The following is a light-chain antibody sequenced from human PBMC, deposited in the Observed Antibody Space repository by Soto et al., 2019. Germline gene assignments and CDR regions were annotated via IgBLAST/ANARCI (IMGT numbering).Light chain of an antibody. CDR2: GAS. Sequence: EIVLTHSPGTLSLSPGEIATLSCRASQSVSSSYLAWYQQKPGQAPRLLIYGASTRATGIPARFSGSGSGTEFTLTISSLQSEDFAVYYCQQYGRSPTFGQGTRLEIK. J-gene: IGKJ5*01. CDR3: QQYGRSPT. V-gene: IGKV3-20*01. CDR1: QSVSSSY.